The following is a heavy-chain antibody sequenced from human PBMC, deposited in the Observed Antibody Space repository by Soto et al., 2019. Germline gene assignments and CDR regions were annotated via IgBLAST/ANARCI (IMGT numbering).Heavy chain of an antibody. D-gene: IGHD3-22*01. Sequence: SVKVSCKASGFTFTSSAVQWVRQARGQRLEWIGWIVVGSGNTNYAQKFQERVTITRDMSTSTAYMELSSLRSEDTAVYYCAAVGLTYYYDSSGYYTSDAFDIWGQGTMVTVSS. CDR1: GFTFTSSA. J-gene: IGHJ3*02. CDR3: AAVGLTYYYDSSGYYTSDAFDI. V-gene: IGHV1-58*01. CDR2: IVVGSGNT.